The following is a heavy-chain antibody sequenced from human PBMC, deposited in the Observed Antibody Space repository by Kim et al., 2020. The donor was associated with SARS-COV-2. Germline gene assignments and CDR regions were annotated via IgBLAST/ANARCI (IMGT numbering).Heavy chain of an antibody. Sequence: GGSLRLSCVASGFSSSSYWINWVRQPPGKGLEWVSRISPDGSVTHYAASVKGRLTMSRDSAENTLYLQMTSLSAEDMAVYYCARGVFRDGFDVWGQGTTVSVSS. J-gene: IGHJ6*02. CDR3: ARGVFRDGFDV. V-gene: IGHV3-74*01. CDR2: ISPDGSVT. D-gene: IGHD3-10*02. CDR1: GFSSSSYW.